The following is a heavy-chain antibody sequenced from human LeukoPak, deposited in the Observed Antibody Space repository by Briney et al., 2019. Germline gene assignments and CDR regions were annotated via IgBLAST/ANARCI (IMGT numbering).Heavy chain of an antibody. J-gene: IGHJ4*02. D-gene: IGHD3-10*01. Sequence: GGSLRLSCAASGFTFSSYAMGWVRQAPGKGLEWVSAISGSGDTYYADSVKGRFTISRDNSKNTLYLQMNSLRAEDTAVYYCAKIFGGLFYYYGSGSFDYWGQGTLVTVSS. CDR1: GFTFSSYA. V-gene: IGHV3-23*01. CDR3: AKIFGGLFYYYGSGSFDY. CDR2: ISGSGDT.